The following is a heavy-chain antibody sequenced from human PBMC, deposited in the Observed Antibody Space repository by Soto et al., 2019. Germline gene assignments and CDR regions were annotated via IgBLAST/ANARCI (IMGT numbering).Heavy chain of an antibody. D-gene: IGHD6-13*01. V-gene: IGHV3-21*01. J-gene: IGHJ6*02. CDR3: ARGLPIAAALKGYGMDV. CDR1: GFTFSSYS. Sequence: SLRLSCAASGFTFSSYSMNWVRQAPGKGLEWVSSISSSSSYIYYADSVKGRFTISRDNAKNSLYLQMNSLRAEDTAVYYCARGLPIAAALKGYGMDVWGQGTTVTVSS. CDR2: ISSSSSYI.